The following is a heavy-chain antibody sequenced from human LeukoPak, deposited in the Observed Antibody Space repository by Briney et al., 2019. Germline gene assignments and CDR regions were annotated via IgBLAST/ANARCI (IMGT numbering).Heavy chain of an antibody. V-gene: IGHV4-39*07. CDR3: ARSMGELSL. Sequence: SEALSLTCTVSGGSISSSSYYWGWIRQPPGKGLEWIGSIYYSGSTYYNPSLKSRVTISVDTSKNQFSLKLGSVTAADTAVYYCARSMGELSLWGQGTLVTVSS. J-gene: IGHJ4*02. D-gene: IGHD3-16*02. CDR2: IYYSGST. CDR1: GGSISSSSYY.